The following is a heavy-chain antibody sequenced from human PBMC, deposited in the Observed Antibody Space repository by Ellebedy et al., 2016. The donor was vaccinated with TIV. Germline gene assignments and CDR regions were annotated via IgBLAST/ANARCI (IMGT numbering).Heavy chain of an antibody. V-gene: IGHV5-51*01. Sequence: KVSXXGSGYSFTSYWIGWARQMPGKGLEWMGIIYPGDSDTRYSPSFQGQVTISAEKSITTAYLQWSSLKASDTAIYYCARNDGGYVAYWGQGTLVTVSS. CDR3: ARNDGGYVAY. D-gene: IGHD4-23*01. CDR2: IYPGDSDT. J-gene: IGHJ4*02. CDR1: GYSFTSYW.